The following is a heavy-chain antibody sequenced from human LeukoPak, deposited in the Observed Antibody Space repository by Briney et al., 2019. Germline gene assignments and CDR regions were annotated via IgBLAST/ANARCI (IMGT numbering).Heavy chain of an antibody. CDR3: ARNYDSSGYYIVDWYFDL. J-gene: IGHJ2*01. CDR1: GGSISSYY. Sequence: SETLSLTCTVSGGSISSYYWSWIRQPPGKGLEWIGYIYYSGSTNYNPSLKSRVTISVDTSKNQFSLKLSSVTAADTAVYYCARNYDSSGYYIVDWYFDLWGRGTLVTVSS. CDR2: IYYSGST. V-gene: IGHV4-59*01. D-gene: IGHD3-22*01.